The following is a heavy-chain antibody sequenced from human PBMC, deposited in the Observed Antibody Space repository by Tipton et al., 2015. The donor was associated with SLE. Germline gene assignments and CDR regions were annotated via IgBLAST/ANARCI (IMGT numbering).Heavy chain of an antibody. J-gene: IGHJ6*03. V-gene: IGHV3-23*03. Sequence: SLRLSCAASGFTFSSYAMSWVRQAPGKGLEWVSVIYSGGRSTYYADSVKGRFTISRDNSKNTLYLQMNSLRAEDTAVYYCAKRRDHYMDVWGKGTAVTVSS. CDR1: GFTFSSYA. CDR2: IYSGGRST. CDR3: AKRRDHYMDV.